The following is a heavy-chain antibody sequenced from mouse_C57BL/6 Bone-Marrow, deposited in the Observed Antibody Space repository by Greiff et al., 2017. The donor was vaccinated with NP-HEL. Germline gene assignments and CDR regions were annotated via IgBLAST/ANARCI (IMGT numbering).Heavy chain of an antibody. CDR1: GFTFSDFY. D-gene: IGHD2-4*01. V-gene: IGHV7-1*01. J-gene: IGHJ2*01. Sequence: EVKLMESGGGLVQSGRSLRLSCATSGFTFSDFYMEWVRQAPGKGLEWIAASRNKANDYTTEYSASVKGRFIVSRDTSQSILYLQMNALRAEDTAIYYCARAVDYDGVYYFDYWGQGTTLTVSS. CDR3: ARAVDYDGVYYFDY. CDR2: SRNKANDYTT.